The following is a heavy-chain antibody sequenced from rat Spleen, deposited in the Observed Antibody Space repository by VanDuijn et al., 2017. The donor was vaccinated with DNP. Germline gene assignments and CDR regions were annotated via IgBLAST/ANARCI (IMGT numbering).Heavy chain of an antibody. CDR1: GFTFSDYY. Sequence: EVQLVESGGGLVQPGRSLKLSCAASGFTFSDYYMAWVRQAPKKGLEWVASMSYDGGRTYYRDSVKGRFTTPRDNAESTLYLQMNSLRSEDTATYYCARRGYNNAWYFDFWGPGTMVTVSS. V-gene: IGHV5-22*01. J-gene: IGHJ1*01. D-gene: IGHD1-10*01. CDR3: ARRGYNNAWYFDF. CDR2: MSYDGGRT.